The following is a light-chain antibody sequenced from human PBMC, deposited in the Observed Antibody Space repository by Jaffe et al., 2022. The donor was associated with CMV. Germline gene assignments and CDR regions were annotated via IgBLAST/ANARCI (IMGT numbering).Light chain of an antibody. CDR1: QGIRTD. V-gene: IGKV1-17*01. J-gene: IGKJ1*01. CDR2: AAS. CDR3: LQHNSYPWT. Sequence: DIQMTQSPSSLSASVGDRVTITCRASQGIRTDLGWFQQKPGKAPKRLIYAASSLQSGVPSRFSGSGSGTEFTLTISSLQPEDFATYYCLQHNSYPWTFGQGTKVEIK.